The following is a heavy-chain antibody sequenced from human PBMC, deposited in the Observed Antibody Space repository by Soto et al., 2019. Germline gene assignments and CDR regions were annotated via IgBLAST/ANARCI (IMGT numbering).Heavy chain of an antibody. CDR1: GFTFSRFW. CDR3: ARVRYGGYSYYFDY. V-gene: IGHV3-7*03. D-gene: IGHD4-17*01. J-gene: IGHJ4*02. CDR2: IQQDGSEK. Sequence: GSLRLSFAVSGFTFSRFWMGWVRQAPGRGLEWVANIQQDGSEKYYVDSVKGRFTMSKDNVKNSLYLQMNSLGAEDTAVYYCARVRYGGYSYYFDYWGQGALVTVSS.